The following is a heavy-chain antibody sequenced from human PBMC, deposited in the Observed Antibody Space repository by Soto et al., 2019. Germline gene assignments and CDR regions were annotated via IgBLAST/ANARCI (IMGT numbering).Heavy chain of an antibody. D-gene: IGHD3-10*01. Sequence: QVQLVQSGVELKKPGSSVKVSCKASGDTFSFYTINWVRQAPGLGLERMGRVNPILGMSNYAQKFQGRIKMTADKSTSTGYIELASLRSEDTAFYYCATSYGSGYRGFDYWGQGALATVSS. CDR2: VNPILGMS. CDR3: ATSYGSGYRGFDY. J-gene: IGHJ4*02. CDR1: GDTFSFYT. V-gene: IGHV1-69*02.